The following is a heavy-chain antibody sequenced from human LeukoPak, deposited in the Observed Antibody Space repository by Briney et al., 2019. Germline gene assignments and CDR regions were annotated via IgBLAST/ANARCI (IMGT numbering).Heavy chain of an antibody. CDR1: GFSISTYW. CDR2: IKQDGGEE. Sequence: GGSLRLSCAASGFSISTYWKTWVRQAPGKGLEWVANIKQDGGEEYYVDSVKGRFTVSRDNAKNSLYLQMNSLRAEDTAVYYCASWVGRDYWGQGTLVTDSS. V-gene: IGHV3-7*01. J-gene: IGHJ4*02. D-gene: IGHD2-15*01. CDR3: ASWVGRDY.